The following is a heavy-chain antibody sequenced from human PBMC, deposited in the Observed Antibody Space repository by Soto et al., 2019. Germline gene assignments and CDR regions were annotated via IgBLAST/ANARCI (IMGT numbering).Heavy chain of an antibody. CDR2: IFWDDGQ. CDR1: GFSLSTSGVG. J-gene: IGHJ4*02. D-gene: IGHD6-25*01. Sequence: QITLKESGPTLVKPTQTLTLTCTFSGFSLSTSGVGVGWLRQPPGKALECLGIIFWDDGQRYNPSLKSRLTITKDTSNHQVALTLTNMDPVDTATYYCAHVNIAATNTFDYWGQGTLVTVSS. CDR3: AHVNIAATNTFDY. V-gene: IGHV2-5*02.